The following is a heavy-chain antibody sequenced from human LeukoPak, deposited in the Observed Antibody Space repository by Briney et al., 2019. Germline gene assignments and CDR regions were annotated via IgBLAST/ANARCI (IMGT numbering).Heavy chain of an antibody. CDR3: AGELMEAATLGAGFDP. CDR1: GFTFSSYS. Sequence: PGGSLRLSCAASGFTFSSYSMNWVRQAPGKGLEWVSYISRSSSSIYYADSVKGRFTISRDNAKNSLYLQMKSLRDEDTAVYYCAGELMEAATLGAGFDPWGQGTLVTVSS. J-gene: IGHJ5*02. D-gene: IGHD2-15*01. CDR2: ISRSSSSI. V-gene: IGHV3-48*02.